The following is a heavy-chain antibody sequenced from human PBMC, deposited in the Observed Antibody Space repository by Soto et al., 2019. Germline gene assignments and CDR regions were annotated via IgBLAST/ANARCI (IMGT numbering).Heavy chain of an antibody. J-gene: IGHJ5*02. CDR2: IYHSGST. CDR3: ARVAYCGGDCYRGFDP. CDR1: GGSISSGGYS. Sequence: QLQLQESGSGLVKPSQTLSLTCAVSGGSISSGGYSWSWIRQPPGKGLEWIGYIYHSGSTYYNPSLKSRVTIPVDRSKNQFSLKLSSVTAADTAVYYCARVAYCGGDCYRGFDPWGQGTLVTVSS. D-gene: IGHD2-21*02. V-gene: IGHV4-30-2*01.